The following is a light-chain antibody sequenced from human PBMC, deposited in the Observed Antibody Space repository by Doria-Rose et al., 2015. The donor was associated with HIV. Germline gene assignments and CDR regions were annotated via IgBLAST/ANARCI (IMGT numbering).Light chain of an antibody. J-gene: IGKJ1*01. V-gene: IGKV3-20*01. CDR1: QSFSSTY. CDR3: HQYGTSWT. CDR2: DGS. Sequence: TQSPGTLSLSPGERATLSCRASQSFSSTYLAWYQQKPGQAPSPLIYDGSTRATGIPDRFSAGGSGTDFTLTINRLGPEDFALYYCHQYGTSWTFGQGTKVEI.